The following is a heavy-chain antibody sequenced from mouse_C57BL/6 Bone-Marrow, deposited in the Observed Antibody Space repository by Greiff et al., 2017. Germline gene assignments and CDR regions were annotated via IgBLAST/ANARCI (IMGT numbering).Heavy chain of an antibody. J-gene: IGHJ1*03. CDR3: ATATVVAWYFDV. CDR2: INPYNGGT. D-gene: IGHD1-1*01. V-gene: IGHV1-19*01. CDR1: GYTFTDYY. Sequence: VQLKQSGPVLVKPGASVKMSCKASGYTFTDYYMNWVKQSHGKSLEWIGVINPYNGGTSYNQKFKGKATLTVDKSSSTAYMELNSLTSEDSAVXYCATATVVAWYFDVWGTGTTVTVAS.